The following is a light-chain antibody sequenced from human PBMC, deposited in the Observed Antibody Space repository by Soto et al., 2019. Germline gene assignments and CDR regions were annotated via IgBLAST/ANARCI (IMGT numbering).Light chain of an antibody. CDR1: QSVSKY. V-gene: IGKV3-20*01. CDR3: QQYGGSPQT. J-gene: IGKJ1*01. CDR2: GAS. Sequence: EIVLTQSPGTLALSPGEGATLSCRASQSVSKYLAWYQQKPGQAPRLLIYGASSRATGVPDSFSGSGSGTDFTLTISSLGPEDFAMYYCQQYGGSPQTFGQGTKVEIK.